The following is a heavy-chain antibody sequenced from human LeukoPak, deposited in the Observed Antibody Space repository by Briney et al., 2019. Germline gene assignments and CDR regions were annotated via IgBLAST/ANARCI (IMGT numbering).Heavy chain of an antibody. CDR2: IYYSGST. CDR3: ARGGSGYDYPDY. Sequence: KPSETLSLTCTVSGGSISSYYWSWIRQPPGKGLEWIGYIYYSGSTNYNPSLKSRVTISVDTSKNQFSLKLSSVTAADTAVYFCARGGSGYDYPDYWGQGTLVTVSS. D-gene: IGHD5-12*01. V-gene: IGHV4-59*01. CDR1: GGSISSYY. J-gene: IGHJ4*02.